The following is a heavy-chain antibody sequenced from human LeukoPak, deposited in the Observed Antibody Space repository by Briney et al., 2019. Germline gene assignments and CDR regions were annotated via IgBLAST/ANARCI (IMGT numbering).Heavy chain of an antibody. CDR3: ARASGSYNDAFDI. CDR1: GYTFTSYG. CDR2: ISAYNGNT. J-gene: IGHJ3*02. D-gene: IGHD1-26*01. Sequence: GASVKVSCKASGYTFTSYGISWVRQAPGQGLEWMGWISAYNGNTNYAQKFQGRVTITADKSTSTAYMGLSSLRSEDTAVYYCARASGSYNDAFDIWGQGTMVTVSS. V-gene: IGHV1-18*01.